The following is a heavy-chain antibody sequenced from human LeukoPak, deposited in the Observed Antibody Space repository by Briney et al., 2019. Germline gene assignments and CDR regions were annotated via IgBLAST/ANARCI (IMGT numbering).Heavy chain of an antibody. Sequence: PGGSLRLSCAASGFTFSSYWMSWVRQAPGQGLEWVANIKQDGSEKYYVDSVKGRFTISRDNAKNSLYLQMNSLRAEDTAVYYCGRGGYCSGGTCYRFNAFDIWGQGTTVTVSS. D-gene: IGHD2-15*01. CDR3: GRGGYCSGGTCYRFNAFDI. CDR1: GFTFSSYW. J-gene: IGHJ3*02. V-gene: IGHV3-7*01. CDR2: IKQDGSEK.